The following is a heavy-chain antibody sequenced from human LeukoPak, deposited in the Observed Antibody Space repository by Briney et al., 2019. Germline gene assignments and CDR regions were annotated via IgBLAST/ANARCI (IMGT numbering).Heavy chain of an antibody. CDR1: GFTVSANY. V-gene: IGHV3-53*01. CDR2: IYSGGNT. D-gene: IGHD2-15*01. CDR3: ARRPTGCSGGSFSVYFDT. J-gene: IGHJ4*02. Sequence: GGSPRLSCAASGFTVSANYMSWVRQAPGKGLEWVTVIYSGGNTYYADSVKGRFTISRDNSKNTLYLQMNSLGVEDTAVYYCARRPTGCSGGSFSVYFDTWGLGNLVTVSS.